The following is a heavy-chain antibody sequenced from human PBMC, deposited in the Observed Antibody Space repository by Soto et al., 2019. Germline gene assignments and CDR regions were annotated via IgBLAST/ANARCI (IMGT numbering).Heavy chain of an antibody. Sequence: GGSLRLSCAVSGITFNNYWMHWIRQTPGKGLVWVSHINNVASIINYADSVKGRFTISRDNAGNTLYLQMNSLRAEDTAMYFCARSRYTGTYSGRFLDYWGQGSLVTVSS. V-gene: IGHV3-74*01. J-gene: IGHJ4*02. CDR2: INNVASII. CDR3: ARSRYTGTYSGRFLDY. D-gene: IGHD1-26*01. CDR1: GITFNNYW.